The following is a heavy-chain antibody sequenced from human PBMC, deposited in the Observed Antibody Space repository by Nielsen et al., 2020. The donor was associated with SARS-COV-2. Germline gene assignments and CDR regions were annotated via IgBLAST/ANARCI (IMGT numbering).Heavy chain of an antibody. CDR2: ISSSGSTI. V-gene: IGHV3-11*04. Sequence: WIRQPPGKGLEWVSYISSSGSTIYYADSVKGRFTISRDNAKNSLYLQMNSLRAEDTAVYYCARKGYYYDSSGYYDGYFDYWGQGTLVPSPQ. CDR3: ARKGYYYDSSGYYDGYFDY. J-gene: IGHJ4*02. D-gene: IGHD3-22*01.